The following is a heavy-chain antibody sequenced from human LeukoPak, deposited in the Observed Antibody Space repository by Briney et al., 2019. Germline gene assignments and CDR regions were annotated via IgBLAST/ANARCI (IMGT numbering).Heavy chain of an antibody. D-gene: IGHD5-24*01. CDR2: ISSSSSYI. CDR3: AKDDAWLQYGN. Sequence: GGSLRLSCAASGFTFSSYSMNWVRQAPGKGLEWVSSISSSSSYIYYADSVKGRFTISRDNSKGTVYLQMNSLRPEDTAVYYCAKDDAWLQYGNWGRGTLVTVSS. CDR1: GFTFSSYS. V-gene: IGHV3-21*04. J-gene: IGHJ4*02.